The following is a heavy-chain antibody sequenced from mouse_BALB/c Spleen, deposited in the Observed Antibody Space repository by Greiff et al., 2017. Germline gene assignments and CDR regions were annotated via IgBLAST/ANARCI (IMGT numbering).Heavy chain of an antibody. Sequence: EVQLVESGGGLVQPGGSLRLSCATSGFTFTDYYMSWVRQPPGKALEWLGFIRNKANGYTTEYSASVKGRFTISRDNSQSILYLQMNTLRAEDSATYYCAREREGNYEAMDYWGQGTSVTVSS. CDR3: AREREGNYEAMDY. CDR1: GFTFTDYY. D-gene: IGHD2-1*01. V-gene: IGHV7-3*02. CDR2: IRNKANGYTT. J-gene: IGHJ4*01.